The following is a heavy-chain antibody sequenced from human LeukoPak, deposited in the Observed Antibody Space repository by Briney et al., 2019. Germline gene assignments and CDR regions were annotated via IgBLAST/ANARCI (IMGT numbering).Heavy chain of an antibody. J-gene: IGHJ4*02. CDR2: ISGSSGTI. V-gene: IGHV3-48*02. Sequence: GGSLRLSCAASGFTFSGQSMNWVRQAPGQGREWISYISGSSGTIQYADSVKGRFTVSRDNAKNSLYLQMNSLRDEDTAVYYCARSWGKLDFWGQGTLVTVSS. D-gene: IGHD7-27*01. CDR3: ARSWGKLDF. CDR1: GFTFSGQS.